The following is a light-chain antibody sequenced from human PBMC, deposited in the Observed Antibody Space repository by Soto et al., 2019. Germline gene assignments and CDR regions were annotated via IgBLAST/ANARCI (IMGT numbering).Light chain of an antibody. CDR1: QSVSSC. Sequence: EMGLTQSPATLALSPGERATLSLMASQSVSSCLAWYQQQPGQAPRFLIYGASIRATGIPDRSSGSGSETDFTLTISRLEPEAFALYYCPPYGSSAPITFGQRTRLEI. CDR2: GAS. CDR3: PPYGSSAPIT. V-gene: IGKV3-20*01. J-gene: IGKJ5*01.